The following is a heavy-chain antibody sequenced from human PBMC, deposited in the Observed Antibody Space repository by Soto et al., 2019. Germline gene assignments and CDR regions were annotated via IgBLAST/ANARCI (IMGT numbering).Heavy chain of an antibody. V-gene: IGHV1-8*01. Sequence: ASVKVSCKASGYTFTSYDINWVRQATGQGLEWMGWMNPNSGNTGYAQKFQGRVTMTRNTSISTAYMELSSLRSEDTAVYYCAGYSRSSLHGALQLYYYDYMDVWGKGTTVTGSS. CDR1: GYTFTSYD. D-gene: IGHD6-6*01. CDR2: MNPNSGNT. CDR3: AGYSRSSLHGALQLYYYDYMDV. J-gene: IGHJ6*03.